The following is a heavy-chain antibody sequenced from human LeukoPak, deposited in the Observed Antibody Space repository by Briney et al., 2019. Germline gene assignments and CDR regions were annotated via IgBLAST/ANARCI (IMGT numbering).Heavy chain of an antibody. V-gene: IGHV1-2*04. CDR3: ARGLRSNCSGGSCYFGEGWFDP. J-gene: IGHJ5*02. Sequence: ASVKVSCKASGYTFTDYYMHWVREAPGQGLEWMGWINPNSGGTNYAQKFQGWVTMTRDTSISTAYMELSRLRSDDTAVYYCARGLRSNCSGGSCYFGEGWFDPWGQGTLVTVSS. CDR2: INPNSGGT. D-gene: IGHD2-15*01. CDR1: GYTFTDYY.